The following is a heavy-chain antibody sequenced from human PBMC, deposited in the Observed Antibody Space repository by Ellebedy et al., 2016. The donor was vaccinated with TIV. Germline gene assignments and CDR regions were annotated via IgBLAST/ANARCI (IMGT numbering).Heavy chain of an antibody. V-gene: IGHV3-21*01. CDR2: ISSSSSYI. Sequence: GESLKISCAASGFTFSSYSMNWVRQAPGKGLEWVSSISSSSSYIYYADSVKGRFTISRDNAKNSLYLQMNSLRAEDTAVYYCARASWGDPYYYYYGMDVWGQGTTVTVSS. D-gene: IGHD2-21*02. CDR3: ARASWGDPYYYYYGMDV. J-gene: IGHJ6*02. CDR1: GFTFSSYS.